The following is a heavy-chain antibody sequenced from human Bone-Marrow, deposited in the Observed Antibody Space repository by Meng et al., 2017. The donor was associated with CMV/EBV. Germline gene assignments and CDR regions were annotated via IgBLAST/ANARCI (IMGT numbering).Heavy chain of an antibody. CDR2: IKSKTDGGTT. J-gene: IGHJ4*02. V-gene: IGHV3-15*01. Sequence: GGSLRLSCAASGFTFSNAWMSWVRQAPGKGLEWVGRIKSKTDGGTTDYAAPVKGRFTISRDDSKNTLHLQMNSLKTEDTAVYYCTTDPPPHIAVVIDRDYWGQGTLVTVSS. CDR3: TTDPPPHIAVVIDRDY. CDR1: GFTFSNAW. D-gene: IGHD2-21*01.